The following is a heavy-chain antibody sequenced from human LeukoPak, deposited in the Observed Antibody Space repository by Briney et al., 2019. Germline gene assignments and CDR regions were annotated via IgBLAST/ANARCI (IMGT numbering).Heavy chain of an antibody. CDR1: GFPFNTFH. D-gene: IGHD6-19*01. CDR3: ARGVHITVSGWHFDF. J-gene: IGHJ2*01. Sequence: GGSLRLSCAASGFPFNTFHINWVRQPPGKGLEWISFISGPSNTIDYADSVRGRFTISRDYARNSVYLQMNNLRVDDTAVYYCARGVHITVSGWHFDFWGRGAQVTVSS. CDR2: ISGPSNTI. V-gene: IGHV3-48*04.